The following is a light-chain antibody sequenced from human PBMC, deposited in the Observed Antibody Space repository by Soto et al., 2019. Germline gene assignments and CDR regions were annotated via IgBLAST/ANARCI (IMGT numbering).Light chain of an antibody. CDR3: QVWDISSDHHV. CDR1: DIASKT. CDR2: DDD. Sequence: SYELTQPPSGTVAPGQTARITCGGNDIASKTVHWYQQKPGQAPVLVVYDDDERPSGTPERFSGSNSGNTATLTISRVEAGDEADYDCQVWDISSDHHVFGTGTKVTVL. J-gene: IGLJ1*01. V-gene: IGLV3-21*02.